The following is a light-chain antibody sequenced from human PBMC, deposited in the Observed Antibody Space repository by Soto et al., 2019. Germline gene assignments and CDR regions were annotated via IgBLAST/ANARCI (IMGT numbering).Light chain of an antibody. Sequence: DIVMTQSPDSLSVSLGERATINFNSSQMVLYSSNNKNYLAWYQQKPGQPPKLLIYWASTRESGVPDRFSGSGSGTDFTLTISSLQAEDVAVYYCQQYYSTPGTFGQGTKVDI. CDR1: QMVLYSSNNKNY. CDR2: WAS. J-gene: IGKJ1*01. V-gene: IGKV4-1*01. CDR3: QQYYSTPGT.